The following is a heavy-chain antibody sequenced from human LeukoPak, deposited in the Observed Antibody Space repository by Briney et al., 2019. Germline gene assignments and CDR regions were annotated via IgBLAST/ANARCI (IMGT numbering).Heavy chain of an antibody. Sequence: KPSETLSLTCAVYGGSFNDYYWSWVRQPPGKGLEWIGEINHSGTKKYNLSLKSRFTISIDASKNQFSLKLSSVTAADTARYYCARSYYYDGFDYSLGFWGQGTLVTVSS. V-gene: IGHV4-34*01. J-gene: IGHJ4*02. D-gene: IGHD3-22*01. CDR2: INHSGTK. CDR3: ARSYYYDGFDYSLGF. CDR1: GGSFNDYY.